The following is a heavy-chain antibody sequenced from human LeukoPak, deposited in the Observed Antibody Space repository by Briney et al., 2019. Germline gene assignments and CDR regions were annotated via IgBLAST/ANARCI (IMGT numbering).Heavy chain of an antibody. J-gene: IGHJ4*02. Sequence: HGASVKVSCKASGGTFSSYAISWVRQAPGQGLEWMGGIIPIFGTANYAQKFQGRVTITADKSTSTAYMELSSLRSEDTAVYYCARFITGTTRYYFDYWGQGTLVTVSS. CDR1: GGTFSSYA. CDR3: ARFITGTTRYYFDY. D-gene: IGHD1-7*01. V-gene: IGHV1-69*06. CDR2: IIPIFGTA.